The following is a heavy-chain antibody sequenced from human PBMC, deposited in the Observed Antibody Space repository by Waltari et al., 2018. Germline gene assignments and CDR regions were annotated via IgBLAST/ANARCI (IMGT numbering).Heavy chain of an antibody. D-gene: IGHD3-10*01. Sequence: EVQLVESGGGLIQPGGSLRLSCAASGFPVSSDSMNWLRQAPGKGLEWVSVIYSGGSANYTDSVKGRFIVSRDNSRNTLYLQMNGLRADDTAIYYCARGHRGSRPLWGQGTLVTVSS. J-gene: IGHJ4*02. CDR2: IYSGGSA. CDR3: ARGHRGSRPL. V-gene: IGHV3-53*01. CDR1: GFPVSSDS.